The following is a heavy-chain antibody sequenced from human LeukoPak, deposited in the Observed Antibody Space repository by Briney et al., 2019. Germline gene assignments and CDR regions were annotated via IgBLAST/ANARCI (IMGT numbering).Heavy chain of an antibody. CDR2: IDTYSGKT. J-gene: IGHJ5*02. D-gene: IGHD6-13*01. CDR3: ARDRGIAEADSFDP. CDR1: GYTYTTDG. V-gene: IGHV1-18*01. Sequence: GSPKVSCKASGYTYTTDGIRCGRHAPQQRLEWMGWIDTYSGKTNYAQKFKGRVTMTSDTSTSTAYMELRSLRSDDTAVYYCARDRGIAEADSFDPWGQGTLVTVSS.